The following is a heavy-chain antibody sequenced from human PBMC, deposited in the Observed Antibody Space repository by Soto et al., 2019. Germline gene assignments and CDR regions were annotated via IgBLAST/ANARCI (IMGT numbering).Heavy chain of an antibody. CDR2: IYYSGST. D-gene: IGHD3-3*01. Sequence: SETLSVTCTVSGGFISSYYWSWSRQPPGKGLEWIGYIYYSGSTNYNPSLKSRVTISVDTSKNQFSLKLSSVTAADTAVYYCARARITIFGVVIPYYYGMDVWGQGTTVT. J-gene: IGHJ6*02. CDR1: GGFISSYY. CDR3: ARARITIFGVVIPYYYGMDV. V-gene: IGHV4-59*01.